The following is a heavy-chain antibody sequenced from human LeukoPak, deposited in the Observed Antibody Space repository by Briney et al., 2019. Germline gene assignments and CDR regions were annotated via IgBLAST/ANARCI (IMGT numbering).Heavy chain of an antibody. CDR3: VRGGIRLWLPFDY. J-gene: IGHJ4*02. Sequence: GGSLRLSCAASGFTFSSYATSWVRQAPGKGLEWVSAISGSGGGTYYADSVKGRFTISRDNSKNTLSLQVNSLRVEDTAMFYCVRGGIRLWLPFDYWGQGILVTVST. V-gene: IGHV3-23*01. CDR2: ISGSGGGT. CDR1: GFTFSSYA. D-gene: IGHD5-18*01.